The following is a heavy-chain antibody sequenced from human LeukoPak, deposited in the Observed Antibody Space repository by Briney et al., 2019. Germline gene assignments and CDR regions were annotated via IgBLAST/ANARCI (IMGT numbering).Heavy chain of an antibody. CDR1: GDTFTSYY. D-gene: IGHD4-23*01. CDR2: INPNSGGT. J-gene: IGHJ3*02. Sequence: GASVKVSCKASGDTFTSYYMHWVRQAPGQGLEWMGWINPNSGGTNYAQKFQGRVTMTRDTSISTAYMELSRLRSDDTAVYYCARPMERLRWYHDAFDIWGQGTMVTVSS. CDR3: ARPMERLRWYHDAFDI. V-gene: IGHV1-2*02.